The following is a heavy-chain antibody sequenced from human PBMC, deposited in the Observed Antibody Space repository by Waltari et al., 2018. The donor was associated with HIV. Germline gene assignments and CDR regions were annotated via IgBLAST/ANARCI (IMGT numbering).Heavy chain of an antibody. CDR2: INHRGDS. Sequence: QVHLQQWGTGLLKPSEPLSLTCASSGAYFSGYYCTWIGQPPGKGLEWIGEINHRGDSNHNPSLKSRVSISVDTSKKQFSLKLSSVTAADTAVYYCARGLGGDYVGYFYYGMDVWGQGTTVTVSS. CDR1: GAYFSGYY. V-gene: IGHV4-34*01. D-gene: IGHD4-17*01. CDR3: ARGLGGDYVGYFYYGMDV. J-gene: IGHJ6*02.